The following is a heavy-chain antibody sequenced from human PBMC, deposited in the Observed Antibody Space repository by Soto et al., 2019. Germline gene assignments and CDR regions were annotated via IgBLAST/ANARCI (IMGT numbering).Heavy chain of an antibody. Sequence: ASVKVSCKASGYTFTSYGISWVRQAPGQGLEWMGWISAYNGNTNYAQKLQGRVTMTTDTSTSTAYMELRSLRSDDTAVYYCAVSYYYDSRGKFDYWGQGTLVTVSS. J-gene: IGHJ4*02. D-gene: IGHD3-22*01. CDR1: GYTFTSYG. CDR3: AVSYYYDSRGKFDY. CDR2: ISAYNGNT. V-gene: IGHV1-18*01.